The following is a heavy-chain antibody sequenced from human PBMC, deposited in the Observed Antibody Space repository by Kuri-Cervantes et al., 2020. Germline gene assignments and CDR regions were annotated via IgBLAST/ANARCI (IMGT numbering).Heavy chain of an antibody. V-gene: IGHV3-73*01. Sequence: GESLKISCAASGFTFSSYAMHWVRQASGKGLEWVGRIRSRSNNYATAYAASVKGRFTISRDDSKNTAYLQMNSLKTEDSAVYYCFAFYDIPKWGQGTLVTVSS. CDR2: IRSRSNNYAT. J-gene: IGHJ4*02. CDR1: GFTFSSYA. CDR3: FAFYDIPK. D-gene: IGHD3-9*01.